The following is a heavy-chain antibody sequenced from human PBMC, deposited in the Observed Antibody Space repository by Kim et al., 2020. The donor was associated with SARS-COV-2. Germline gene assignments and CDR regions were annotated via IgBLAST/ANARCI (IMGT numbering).Heavy chain of an antibody. D-gene: IGHD6-13*01. V-gene: IGHV1-18*01. CDR1: GYTFTSYG. Sequence: ASVKVSCKASGYTFTSYGISWVRQAPGQGLEWMGWISAYNGNTNYAQKLQGRVTMTTDTSTSTAYMELRSLRSDDTAVYYCARDLPGIAAAGRKPRYYYYGMDVWGQGTTVTVSS. CDR3: ARDLPGIAAAGRKPRYYYYGMDV. CDR2: ISAYNGNT. J-gene: IGHJ6*02.